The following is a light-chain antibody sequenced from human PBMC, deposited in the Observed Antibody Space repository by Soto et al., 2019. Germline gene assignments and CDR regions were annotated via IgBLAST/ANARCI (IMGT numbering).Light chain of an antibody. J-gene: IGKJ2*01. V-gene: IGKV3-15*01. CDR3: QQSTNWPYT. CDR2: GAS. Sequence: VVMTQSPATLSVSPGERATLSCRASQSVSSNLAWYQQKPGQAPRLLFYGASTKATGIPARFSGSRSGTDFTLTISSLQSEAFAVYYCQQSTNWPYTFGQGTKLEIK. CDR1: QSVSSN.